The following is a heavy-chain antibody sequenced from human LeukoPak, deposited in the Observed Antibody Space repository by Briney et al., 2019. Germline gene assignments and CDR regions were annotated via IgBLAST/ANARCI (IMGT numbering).Heavy chain of an antibody. CDR1: GFTFSSNA. CDR2: ISGSGSNT. V-gene: IGHV3-23*01. Sequence: GGSLRLSCAASGFTFSSNAMSWVRQAPGKGLEWVSGISGSGSNTYYADSVKGRFTISRDNSKNTLYLQMNSLRAEDTAVYYCAKVRSRVVVTANFDYWGQGTLVTVSS. J-gene: IGHJ4*02. D-gene: IGHD2-21*02. CDR3: AKVRSRVVVTANFDY.